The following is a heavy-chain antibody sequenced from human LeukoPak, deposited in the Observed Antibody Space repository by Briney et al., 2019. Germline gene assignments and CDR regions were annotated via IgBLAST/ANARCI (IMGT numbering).Heavy chain of an antibody. CDR3: ARVYYYGSGSYYNGYYFDY. D-gene: IGHD3-10*01. V-gene: IGHV4-59*01. CDR1: GGSISSYY. J-gene: IGHJ4*02. Sequence: KPSETLSLTCTVSGGSISSYYWSWIRQPPGKGLEWIGYIYYSGSTNYNPSLKSRVTISVDTSKNQFSLKLSSVTAADTAVYYCARVYYYGSGSYYNGYYFDYWGQGTLVTVSS. CDR2: IYYSGST.